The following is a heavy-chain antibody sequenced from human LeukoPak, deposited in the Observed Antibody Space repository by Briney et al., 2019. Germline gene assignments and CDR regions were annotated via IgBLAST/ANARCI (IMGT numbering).Heavy chain of an antibody. CDR1: GDSIGSSF. V-gene: IGHV4-4*07. D-gene: IGHD2-21*01. Sequence: SETLSLTCTVSGDSIGSSFWNWIRQPAGKGLEWIGRIYTSGSTNYNPSLKSRVTMSLDTSKNQFSLKLSSVTAAGTAVYYCTRDFAYWGQGTLVTVSS. CDR2: IYTSGST. CDR3: TRDFAY. J-gene: IGHJ4*02.